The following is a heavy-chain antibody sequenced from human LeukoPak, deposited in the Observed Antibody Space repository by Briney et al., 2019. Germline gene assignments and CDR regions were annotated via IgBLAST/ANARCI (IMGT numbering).Heavy chain of an antibody. CDR2: IYSGGST. V-gene: IGHV3-66*02. D-gene: IGHD6-13*01. CDR3: ARVDSSSWYDFDY. Sequence: GGSLRLSCAASGFTFSSYSMNWVRQAPGKGLEWVSVIYSGGSTYYADSVKGRFTISRDNSKNTLYLQMNGLRAEDTAVYYCARVDSSSWYDFDYWGQGTLVTVSS. CDR1: GFTFSSYS. J-gene: IGHJ4*02.